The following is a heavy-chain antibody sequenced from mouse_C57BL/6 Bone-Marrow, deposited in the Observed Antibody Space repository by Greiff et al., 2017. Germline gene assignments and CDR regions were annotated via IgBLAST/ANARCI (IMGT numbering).Heavy chain of an antibody. CDR3: ARRSPYYFDY. CDR2: INPYNGGT. Sequence: EVQLVESGPVLVKPGASVKMSCKASGYTFTDYYMNWVKQSHGKSLEWIGVINPYNGGTSYNKKFKGKATLTVDKSSSHAYMELNSLTSEDSAVYYCARRSPYYFDYWGQGTPLTVSS. J-gene: IGHJ2*01. V-gene: IGHV1-19*01. CDR1: GYTFTDYY.